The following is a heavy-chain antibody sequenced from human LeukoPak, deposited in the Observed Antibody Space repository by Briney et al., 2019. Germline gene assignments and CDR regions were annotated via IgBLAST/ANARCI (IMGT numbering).Heavy chain of an antibody. CDR2: IYYSGST. J-gene: IGHJ3*02. CDR1: GGSISSYY. Sequence: SETLSLTCTVSGGSISSYYWSWIRQLPGKGLEWIGYIYYSGSTNYNPSLKSRVTISVDTSKNQFSLKLSSVTAADTAVYYCARLYDILTGYLFDIWGQGTMVTVSS. CDR3: ARLYDILTGYLFDI. D-gene: IGHD3-9*01. V-gene: IGHV4-59*01.